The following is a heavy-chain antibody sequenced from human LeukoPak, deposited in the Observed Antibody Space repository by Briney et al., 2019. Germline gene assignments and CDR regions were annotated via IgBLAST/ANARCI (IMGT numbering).Heavy chain of an antibody. V-gene: IGHV1-18*01. CDR1: GCTFTSYG. Sequence: ASVNVSCKASGCTFTSYGISWVRQAPGQGLEWMGWISAYNGNTNYAQKLQGRVTMTTDTSTSTAYMELRSLRSDDTAVYYCARDRPSGWYGDYYYGMDVWGQGTTVTVSS. D-gene: IGHD6-19*01. CDR3: ARDRPSGWYGDYYYGMDV. CDR2: ISAYNGNT. J-gene: IGHJ6*02.